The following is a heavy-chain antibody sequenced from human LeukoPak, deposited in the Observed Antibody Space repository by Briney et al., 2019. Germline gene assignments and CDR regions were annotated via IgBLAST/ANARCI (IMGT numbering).Heavy chain of an antibody. CDR2: INWNGGRT. D-gene: IGHD3-10*01. V-gene: IGHV3-20*04. CDR3: ARSGILWFGELAL. CDR1: GFTFDDYG. J-gene: IGHJ4*02. Sequence: GGSLRLSCVASGFTFDDYGMSWVRQAPGKGLEWVSGINWNGGRTGYADAVKGRFTISRDNAKNSLYLQMNSLRAEDTALYYCARSGILWFGELALWGQGTLVTVSS.